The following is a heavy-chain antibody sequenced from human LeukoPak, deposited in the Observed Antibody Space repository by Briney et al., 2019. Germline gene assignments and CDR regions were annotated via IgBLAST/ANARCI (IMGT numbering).Heavy chain of an antibody. CDR1: GGSISSYY. CDR3: ARLGVAEGSDAFDI. J-gene: IGHJ3*02. Sequence: SETLSLTCMVSGGSISSYYWSWLRQPPGEGLEWIGYIYYSGSTDYNPSLKSRVTISVDTSKNQFSLKLSSVTAADTAVYYCARLGVAEGSDAFDIWGQGTMVTVSS. V-gene: IGHV4-59*08. CDR2: IYYSGST. D-gene: IGHD2-15*01.